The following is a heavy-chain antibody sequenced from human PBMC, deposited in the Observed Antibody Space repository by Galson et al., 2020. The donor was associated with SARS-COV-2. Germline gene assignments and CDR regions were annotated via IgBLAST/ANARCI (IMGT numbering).Heavy chain of an antibody. J-gene: IGHJ4*02. CDR1: GFTFSSYW. D-gene: IGHD6-6*01. CDR2: INSDGSST. V-gene: IGHV3-74*01. Sequence: LSLTCAASGFTFSSYWMHWVRQAPGKGLVWVSRINSDGSSTSYADSVKGRFTISRDNAKNTLHLQMNSLRAEDTAVYYCARGMAFGFVAALDCWGQGTLVTVSS. CDR3: ARGMAFGFVAALDC.